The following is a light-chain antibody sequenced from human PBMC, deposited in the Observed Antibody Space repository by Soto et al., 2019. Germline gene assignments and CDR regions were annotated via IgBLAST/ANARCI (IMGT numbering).Light chain of an antibody. V-gene: IGKV1-9*01. Sequence: IQLTQSPSSLSASVGDRVTITCRASQGISSYLAWYQQKPGKAPKLLIYAASTLQSGVPSRFSGSGSGTDFTLTISSLQPEDFAVYFCHQYHNWPRTFGQGTKVDVK. CDR3: HQYHNWPRT. CDR2: AAS. J-gene: IGKJ1*01. CDR1: QGISSY.